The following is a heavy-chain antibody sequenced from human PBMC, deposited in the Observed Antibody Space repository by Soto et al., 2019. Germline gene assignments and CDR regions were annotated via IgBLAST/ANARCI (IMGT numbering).Heavy chain of an antibody. D-gene: IGHD1-26*01. Sequence: EVQLVESGGGLIQPGGSLRLSCAASGLTVSSNYVTWVRHAPGKGLECVSLLYSSGSTYYADSVKGRFTISRDNAKNTVFLQMNSLRGEDTALYYCARVVGGYVDYWGQGTLVTVSS. CDR2: LYSSGST. J-gene: IGHJ4*02. CDR3: ARVVGGYVDY. V-gene: IGHV3-53*01. CDR1: GLTVSSNY.